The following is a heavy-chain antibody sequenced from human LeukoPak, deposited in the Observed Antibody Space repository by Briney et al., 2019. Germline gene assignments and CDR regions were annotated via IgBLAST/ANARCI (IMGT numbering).Heavy chain of an antibody. J-gene: IGHJ3*02. Sequence: PGGSLRLSCAVSGFTFHTFGIHWVRQTPGKGLEWVALISFDGNNKYYSDSVKGRFTISRDNSKNTLYLQMDSLRVEDTAVYYCARARSSYGYGDAFDIWGQGTMVTVSS. V-gene: IGHV3-30*03. CDR1: GFTFHTFG. CDR2: ISFDGNNK. CDR3: ARARSSYGYGDAFDI. D-gene: IGHD5-18*01.